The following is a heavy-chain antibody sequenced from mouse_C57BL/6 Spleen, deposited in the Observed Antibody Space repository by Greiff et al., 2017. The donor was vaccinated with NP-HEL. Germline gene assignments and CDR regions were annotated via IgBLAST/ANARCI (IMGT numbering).Heavy chain of an antibody. CDR1: GYTFTSYW. CDR3: ARSGGSSYAMDY. V-gene: IGHV1-64*01. CDR2: IHPNSGST. Sequence: VQLQQPGAELVKPGASVKLSCKASGYTFTSYWMHWVKQRPGQGLEWIGMIHPNSGSTNYNEKFKSKATLTVDKSSSTAYMQLSSLTSEDSAVYYCARSGGSSYAMDYWGQGTSVTVSS. D-gene: IGHD1-1*01. J-gene: IGHJ4*01.